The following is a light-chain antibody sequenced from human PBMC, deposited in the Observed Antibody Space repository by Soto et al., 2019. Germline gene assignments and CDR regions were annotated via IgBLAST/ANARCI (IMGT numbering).Light chain of an antibody. Sequence: QLVLTQSPSASASLGASVKLTCTLSSGHSNYAIAWHQQQPEKGPRHLMKVNSDGSHTKGDGIPDRFSGSSSGAERYLTISSLQSEDEADYYCQTWDTGIRVFGGGTKVTVL. V-gene: IGLV4-69*01. CDR3: QTWDTGIRV. CDR1: SGHSNYA. J-gene: IGLJ2*01. CDR2: VNSDGSH.